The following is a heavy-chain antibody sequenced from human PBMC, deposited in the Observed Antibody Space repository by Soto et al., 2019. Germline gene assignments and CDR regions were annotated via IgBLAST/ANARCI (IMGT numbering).Heavy chain of an antibody. Sequence: QVQLVESGGGVVQPGRSLRLSCAASGFTFSSYGMHWVRQAPGKGLEWVAVISYDGSNKYYADSVKGRFTISRDNSKNTLYLQMNSLRAEHTAVYYCAKPSSGGYSYGYFDYWGQGTLVTVSS. CDR3: AKPSSGGYSYGYFDY. CDR1: GFTFSSYG. V-gene: IGHV3-30*18. J-gene: IGHJ4*02. D-gene: IGHD5-18*01. CDR2: ISYDGSNK.